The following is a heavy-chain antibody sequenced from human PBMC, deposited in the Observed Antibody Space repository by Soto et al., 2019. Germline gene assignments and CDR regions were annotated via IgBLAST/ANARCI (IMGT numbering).Heavy chain of an antibody. J-gene: IGHJ4*02. D-gene: IGHD5-18*01. CDR1: GYTFTGYD. CDR3: ARGPGDLGYPDF. CDR2: MNPYNGNT. Sequence: QVQLVQSGAEVKRPGASVKVSCRASGYTFTGYDINWVRQAPGQGLECMGWMNPYNGNTGYAQNFQGRVTMTRNTSTSTAYMELSSLTSDDTAVYYCARGPGDLGYPDFWGQGALVTVSS. V-gene: IGHV1-8*01.